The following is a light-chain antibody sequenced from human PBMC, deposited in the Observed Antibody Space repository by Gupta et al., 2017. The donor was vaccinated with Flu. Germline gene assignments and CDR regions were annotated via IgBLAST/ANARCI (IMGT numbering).Light chain of an antibody. CDR1: QSVSSSY. CDR3: QQYGSSPPIT. J-gene: IGKJ5*01. CDR2: GAS. Sequence: SLSLSPGEGATLSCRASQSVSSSYLAWYQQKPGQAPRLLIYGASSRATGIPDRFSGSGSGTDFTLTISRLEPEDFAVYYCQQYGSSPPITFGQGTRLEIK. V-gene: IGKV3-20*01.